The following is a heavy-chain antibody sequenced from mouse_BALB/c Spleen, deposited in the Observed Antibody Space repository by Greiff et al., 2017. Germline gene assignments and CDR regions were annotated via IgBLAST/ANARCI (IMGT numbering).Heavy chain of an antibody. CDR1: GFTFSSYT. D-gene: IGHD1-2*01. J-gene: IGHJ4*01. CDR2: ISSGGSYT. V-gene: IGHV5-6-4*01. Sequence: EVQLVESGGGLVKPGGSLKLSCAASGFTFSSYTMSWVRQTPEKRLEWVATISSGGSYTYYPDSVKGRFTISRDNAKNTLYLQMISLKSEDTAMYYCTRDRGTAAYYAMDDWGQGTSVTVSS. CDR3: TRDRGTAAYYAMDD.